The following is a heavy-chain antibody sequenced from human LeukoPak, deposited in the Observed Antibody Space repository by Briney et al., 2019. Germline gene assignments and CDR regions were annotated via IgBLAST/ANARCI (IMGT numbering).Heavy chain of an antibody. V-gene: IGHV1-18*04. D-gene: IGHD2-2*02. Sequence: ASVKVSCKASGYNFVNYGITWVRQAPGHGLEWLGWISDDNRNTNYAQKVQGRVTMTTDTSTSTAYMELRSLTSDDSAVYYCARTYCRGAGCYNFDSWGQGTLVTVSS. J-gene: IGHJ4*02. CDR1: GYNFVNYG. CDR3: ARTYCRGAGCYNFDS. CDR2: ISDDNRNT.